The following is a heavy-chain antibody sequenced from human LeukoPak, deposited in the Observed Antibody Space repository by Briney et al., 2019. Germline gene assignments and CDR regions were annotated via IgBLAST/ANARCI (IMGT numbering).Heavy chain of an antibody. CDR2: INPNSGGT. CDR1: GYTFTGYY. J-gene: IGHJ5*02. D-gene: IGHD3-9*01. CDR3: ARGAVGYFDWYQNWFDP. Sequence: ASVKVSCKASGYTFTGYYMHWVRQAPGQGLEWMGWINPNSGGTNYAQKFQGWVTMTRDTSISTAYMELSRLRSDDTAVYYCARGAVGYFDWYQNWFDPWGQGTLVTVSS. V-gene: IGHV1-2*04.